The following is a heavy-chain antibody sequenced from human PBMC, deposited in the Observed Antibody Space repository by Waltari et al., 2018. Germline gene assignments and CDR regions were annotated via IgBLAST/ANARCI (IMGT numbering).Heavy chain of an antibody. D-gene: IGHD3-22*01. CDR2: ISWNSGSI. V-gene: IGHV3-9*01. J-gene: IGHJ4*02. CDR1: GFTFDDYA. Sequence: EVQLVESGGGLVQPGRSLRLSCAASGFTFDDYAMHWVRQAPGKGLEWVSGISWNSGSIGYADSVKGRFTISRDNAKNSLYLQMNSLRAEDTALYYCAKAPADYYYDSSGYAPYFDYWGQGTLVTVSS. CDR3: AKAPADYYYDSSGYAPYFDY.